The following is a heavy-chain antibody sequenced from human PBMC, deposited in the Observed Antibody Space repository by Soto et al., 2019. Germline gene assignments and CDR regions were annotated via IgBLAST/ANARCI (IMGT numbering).Heavy chain of an antibody. D-gene: IGHD4-17*01. Sequence: EVPLLESGGGLVQPGGSLRLSCAASGFTFSSYAMTWVRQAPGKGLEWVSGISGGGGSTYYADSVKGRFTISRDNSKNTWFLPMNSLRAEDTAVYYCAKVPTTVDYHYGMDVWGQGTAVTVSS. V-gene: IGHV3-23*01. CDR3: AKVPTTVDYHYGMDV. CDR2: ISGGGGST. J-gene: IGHJ6*02. CDR1: GFTFSSYA.